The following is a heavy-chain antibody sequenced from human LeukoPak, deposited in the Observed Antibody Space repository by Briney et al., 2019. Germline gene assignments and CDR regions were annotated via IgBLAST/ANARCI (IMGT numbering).Heavy chain of an antibody. CDR1: GFTFSSYA. J-gene: IGHJ4*02. D-gene: IGHD3-22*01. Sequence: GGSLRLSCAASGFTFSSYAMSWVRQAPGKGLEWVSAISGSGGSTYYADSVKGRFTISRDNSKNTLYLQMNSLRAEDTAVYYCARARGNSGYYFDYWGQGTLVTVSS. V-gene: IGHV3-23*01. CDR3: ARARGNSGYYFDY. CDR2: ISGSGGST.